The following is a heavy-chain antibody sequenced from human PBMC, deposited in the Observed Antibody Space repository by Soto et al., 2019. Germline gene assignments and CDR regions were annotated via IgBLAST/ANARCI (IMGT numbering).Heavy chain of an antibody. D-gene: IGHD2-15*01. CDR2: IYSGGST. CDR3: ARDLWYCSGGSCYSG. V-gene: IGHV3-53*04. Sequence: PGGSLRLSCAASGFTVSSNYMSWVRQAPGKGLEWVSVIYSGGSTYYADSVKGRFTISRHNSKNTLYLQMNSLRAEDTAVYYCARDLWYCSGGSCYSGWGQGTMVTVSS. CDR1: GFTVSSNY. J-gene: IGHJ3*01.